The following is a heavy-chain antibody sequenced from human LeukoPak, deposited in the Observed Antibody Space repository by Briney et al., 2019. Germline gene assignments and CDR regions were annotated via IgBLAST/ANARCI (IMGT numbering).Heavy chain of an antibody. J-gene: IGHJ4*02. D-gene: IGHD3-22*01. Sequence: SGTLSLTCAVSGGSISSSNWRSWVRQPPGKGLEWIGEIYHSGSTNYNPSLKSRVTISVDKSKNQFSLKLSSVTAADTAVYYCARRAKMGDSTLDYWGQGTLVTVSS. V-gene: IGHV4-4*02. CDR1: GGSISSSNW. CDR2: IYHSGST. CDR3: ARRAKMGDSTLDY.